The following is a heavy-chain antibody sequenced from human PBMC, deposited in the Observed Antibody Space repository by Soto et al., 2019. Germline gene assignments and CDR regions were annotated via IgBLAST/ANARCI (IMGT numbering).Heavy chain of an antibody. Sequence: SGPTLVKPTQTLTLTCTFSGFSLSTSGVGVGWIRQPPGKALEWLALIYWDDDKRYNPSLKSRLTITKDTSKNQVVLTMTNMDPVDTATYYCAHSETSRYNWNYGNFDYWGQGTLVTVSS. CDR2: IYWDDDK. J-gene: IGHJ4*02. CDR1: GFSLSTSGVG. CDR3: AHSETSRYNWNYGNFDY. D-gene: IGHD1-7*01. V-gene: IGHV2-5*02.